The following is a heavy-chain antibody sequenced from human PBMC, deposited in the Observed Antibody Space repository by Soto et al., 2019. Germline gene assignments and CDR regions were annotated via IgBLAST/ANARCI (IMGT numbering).Heavy chain of an antibody. V-gene: IGHV5-51*01. CDR3: ARHESVYGSGSYYEAS. J-gene: IGHJ5*02. Sequence: GESLKISCQGSGYSLTRYWIGWVRQMPGKGLEWMGIIYPGDSDTRYSPSFQGQVTISADKSISTAYLQWSSLKASDTAMYYCARHESVYGSGSYYEASWGQGTLVTVSS. D-gene: IGHD3-10*01. CDR1: GYSLTRYW. CDR2: IYPGDSDT.